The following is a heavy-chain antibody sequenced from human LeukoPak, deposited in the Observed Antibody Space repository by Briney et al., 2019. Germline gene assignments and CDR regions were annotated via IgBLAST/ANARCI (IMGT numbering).Heavy chain of an antibody. J-gene: IGHJ6*02. CDR2: LSSSSSYI. CDR3: ARLSSGWSMDYYYGMDV. V-gene: IGHV3-21*01. Sequence: GGSLRLSCAASGFSFSSYAMSWVRQAPGKGLEWVSFLSSSSSYIYYADSVKGRFTISRDNAKNSLYLQMNSLRAEDTAMYYCARLSSGWSMDYYYGMDVWGQGTTVTVSS. CDR1: GFSFSSYA. D-gene: IGHD6-19*01.